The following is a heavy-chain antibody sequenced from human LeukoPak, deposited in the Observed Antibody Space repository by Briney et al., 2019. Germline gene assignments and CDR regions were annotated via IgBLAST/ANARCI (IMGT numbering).Heavy chain of an antibody. CDR3: ARDHAAGWELPLNWFDP. CDR2: ISVYNGHT. CDR1: GYTFTSYG. V-gene: IGHV1-18*01. D-gene: IGHD1-26*01. J-gene: IGHJ5*02. Sequence: ASVKVSCKASGYTFTSYGISWVRQAPGQGLEGMGWISVYNGHTNYAQKFQGRVTMTTDTSTTTAYMELRSLRSDDTAVYYCARDHAAGWELPLNWFDPWGLGTLVTVSS.